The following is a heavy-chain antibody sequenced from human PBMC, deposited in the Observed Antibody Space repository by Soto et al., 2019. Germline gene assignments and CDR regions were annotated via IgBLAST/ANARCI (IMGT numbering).Heavy chain of an antibody. CDR3: ARDVDWRLDY. CDR2: ISTSSGNT. V-gene: IGHV1-18*01. CDR1: GYTFTNYG. J-gene: IGHJ4*02. D-gene: IGHD3-9*01. Sequence: QVQLVQSGAEVKKPGASVKVSCKASGYTFTNYGISWVRQAPGQGLEWMGWISTSSGNTNYAQKFQDRVTMTTDTSTTTAYMELRSLKSDDTAVYYCARDVDWRLDYWGQGTLVTVSS.